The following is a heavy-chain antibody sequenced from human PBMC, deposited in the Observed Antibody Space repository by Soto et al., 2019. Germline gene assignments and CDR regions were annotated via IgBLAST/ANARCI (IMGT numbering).Heavy chain of an antibody. Sequence: QVQLRESGPGLVKTSGTLSLTCAVSGGSISSTTWWTWVRQPPGKGLEWIGEIYHSGRPTYSPSLRGRATISVDKSNNQFSLRLRAVTAADTAVYYCATLPPRIVVALLPIPTWGQGILVTVSS. CDR2: IYHSGRP. V-gene: IGHV4-4*02. D-gene: IGHD2-21*01. CDR1: GGSISSTTW. CDR3: ATLPPRIVVALLPIPT. J-gene: IGHJ5*02.